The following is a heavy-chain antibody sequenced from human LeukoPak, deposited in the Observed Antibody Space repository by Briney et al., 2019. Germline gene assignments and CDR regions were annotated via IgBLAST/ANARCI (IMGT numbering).Heavy chain of an antibody. CDR1: GFSINNYW. Sequence: GGSLTLSCAVSGFSINNYWMTWYRQAPGKGLECVAHIKGDASEKYYLDSVKGRFTISRDNAKNSLYLQMNSLRAEDTAVYYCARSGLGYDFWSGSYWGQGTLVTVSS. CDR3: ARSGLGYDFWSGSY. J-gene: IGHJ4*02. V-gene: IGHV3-7*01. D-gene: IGHD3-3*01. CDR2: IKGDASEK.